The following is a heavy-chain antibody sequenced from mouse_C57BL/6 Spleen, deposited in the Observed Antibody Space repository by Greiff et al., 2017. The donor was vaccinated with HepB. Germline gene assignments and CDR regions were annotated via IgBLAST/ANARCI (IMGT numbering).Heavy chain of an antibody. CDR3: ARGPFYYFDY. CDR2: IDPSDSYT. V-gene: IGHV1-69*01. Sequence: QVQLQQPGAELVMPGASVKLSCKASGYTFTSYWMHWVKQRPGQGLEWIGEIDPSDSYTNYNQKFKGKSTLTVDKSSSTAYMQLSSLTSEDSAVYYCARGPFYYFDYWGQGTTLTVSS. CDR1: GYTFTSYW. J-gene: IGHJ2*01.